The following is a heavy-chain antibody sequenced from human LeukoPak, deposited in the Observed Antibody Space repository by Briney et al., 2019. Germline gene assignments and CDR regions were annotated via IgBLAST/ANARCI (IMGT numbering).Heavy chain of an antibody. D-gene: IGHD6-19*01. Sequence: SVKVSCKASGGTFSSYAISWVRQAPGQGLEWMGGIIPIFGTANYAQKFQGRATITADKSTSTAHMELSSLRSEDTAVYYCARHLSSGWLFDYWGQGTLVTVSS. V-gene: IGHV1-69*06. CDR1: GGTFSSYA. CDR2: IIPIFGTA. CDR3: ARHLSSGWLFDY. J-gene: IGHJ4*02.